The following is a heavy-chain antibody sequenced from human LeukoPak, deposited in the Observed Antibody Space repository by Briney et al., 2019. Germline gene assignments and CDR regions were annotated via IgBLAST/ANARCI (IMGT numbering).Heavy chain of an antibody. CDR2: IIPILGTA. J-gene: IGHJ4*02. CDR3: ARDRVSGSYSGYFDY. D-gene: IGHD1-26*01. V-gene: IGHV1-69*11. CDR1: GGTFSSDA. Sequence: GASVKGSCKASGGTFSSDAISWVRQAPGQGLEWMGRIIPILGTANYAQKFQGRVTITTDESTSTAYMELSSLRSEDTAVYYCARDRVSGSYSGYFDYWGQGTLVTVSS.